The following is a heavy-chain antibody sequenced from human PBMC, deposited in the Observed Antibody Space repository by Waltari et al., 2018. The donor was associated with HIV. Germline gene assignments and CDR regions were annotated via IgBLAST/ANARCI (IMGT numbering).Heavy chain of an antibody. V-gene: IGHV3-48*01. Sequence: EEQLVESGGGLVQPGGSLRLYCAASGFTFSSYSMNWVRQAPGKGLEWVSHISSSSRTIDYADSVKGRFTISRDNGKNSLYLQMNGLRAEDTAVYYCARDRHSRGAFEIWGQGTMVTVSS. CDR3: ARDRHSRGAFEI. J-gene: IGHJ3*02. CDR1: GFTFSSYS. CDR2: ISSSSRTI. D-gene: IGHD3-10*01.